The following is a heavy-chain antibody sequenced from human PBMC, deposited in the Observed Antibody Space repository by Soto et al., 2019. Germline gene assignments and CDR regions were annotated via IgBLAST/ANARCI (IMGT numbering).Heavy chain of an antibody. D-gene: IGHD1-26*01. CDR2: ISYDGSNK. CDR3: AKDLTDSGSYYVNYYGMDV. J-gene: IGHJ6*02. V-gene: IGHV3-30*18. CDR1: GFTFSSYG. Sequence: GGSLRLSCAASGFTFSSYGMHWVRQAPGKGLEWVAVISYDGSNKYYADSLKGRFTISRDISKNTLYLQMNSLRTEDTAVYYCAKDLTDSGSYYVNYYGMDVWGQGTTVTVSS.